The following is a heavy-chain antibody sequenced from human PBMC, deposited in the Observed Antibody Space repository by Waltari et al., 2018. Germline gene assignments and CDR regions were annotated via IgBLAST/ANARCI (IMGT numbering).Heavy chain of an antibody. CDR1: GFTFDDYT. D-gene: IGHD4-17*01. J-gene: IGHJ4*02. CDR2: IRWDGGST. Sequence: EVQLVESGGVVVQPGGSLRLSCAASGFTFDDYTMHWVRHAPGKGLEWVSLIRWDGGSTYYADSVKGRFTSSRDNSKNSLYLQMNSLRTEDTALYYCAKDANDYGDLYYFDYWGQGTLVTVSS. CDR3: AKDANDYGDLYYFDY. V-gene: IGHV3-43*01.